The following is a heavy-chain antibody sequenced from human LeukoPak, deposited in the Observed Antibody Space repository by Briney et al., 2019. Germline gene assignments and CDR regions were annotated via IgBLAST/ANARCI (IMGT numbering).Heavy chain of an antibody. CDR3: ARDYYDSSGWSPEYFDS. Sequence: SETLSLTCTVSGGSIISTDDYWGWIRQPPGKGPEWIGSIYYTGSTYHNPSLKSRVTISEDPSKNQFSLKLRSVTAADTAVYYCARDYYDSSGWSPEYFDSWGQGTLVTVSS. J-gene: IGHJ4*02. D-gene: IGHD3-22*01. CDR1: GGSIISTDDY. V-gene: IGHV4-39*07. CDR2: IYYTGST.